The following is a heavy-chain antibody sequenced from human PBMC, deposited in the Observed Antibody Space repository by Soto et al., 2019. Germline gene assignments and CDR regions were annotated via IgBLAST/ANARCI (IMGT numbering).Heavy chain of an antibody. D-gene: IGHD2-15*01. Sequence: ASVNVFCKASGYAFTNYGISWVRQAPGQGLEWMGWISPYNGNTNYAQKFQGRVTLTTDTPTSTAYMEVRALTSDYTAVYYCARYPPITGSLRGTPLMDVWGQGTQVTVSS. CDR3: ARYPPITGSLRGTPLMDV. CDR1: GYAFTNYG. CDR2: ISPYNGNT. J-gene: IGHJ6*02. V-gene: IGHV1-18*04.